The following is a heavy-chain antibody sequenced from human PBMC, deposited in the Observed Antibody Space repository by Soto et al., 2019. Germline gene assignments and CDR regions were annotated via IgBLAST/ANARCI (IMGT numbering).Heavy chain of an antibody. CDR2: ISAYNGNT. J-gene: IGHJ6*02. Sequence: HVQLVQSGAEVKKPGASVKVSCKASDYTFTSYGISWVRQAPGQGLEWMGWISAYNGNTNYAQKLQGRVTMTTDTSTSTAYMELRSLRSDDTAVYYCARDLRREGAHYYYYGMDVWGQGTTVTVSS. V-gene: IGHV1-18*01. CDR1: DYTFTSYG. D-gene: IGHD1-26*01. CDR3: ARDLRREGAHYYYYGMDV.